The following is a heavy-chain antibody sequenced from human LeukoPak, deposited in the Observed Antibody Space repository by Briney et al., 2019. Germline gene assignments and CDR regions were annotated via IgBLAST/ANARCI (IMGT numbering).Heavy chain of an antibody. CDR2: IYYSGST. J-gene: IGHJ5*02. CDR1: GGSISSGGYY. CDR3: ASFRASSGYYH. D-gene: IGHD3-22*01. Sequence: SETLSLTCTVSGGSISSGGYYWSWIRQHPGKGLEWIGYIYYSGSTYYNPSPKSRVNISVDTSKNQFSLKLSSVTAADTAVYYCASFRASSGYYHWGQGTLVTVSS. V-gene: IGHV4-31*03.